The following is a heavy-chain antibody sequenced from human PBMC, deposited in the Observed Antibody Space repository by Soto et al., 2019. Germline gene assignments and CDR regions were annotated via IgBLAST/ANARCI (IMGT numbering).Heavy chain of an antibody. Sequence: PGGPLRLSCAASGFTFSSYGMHWVRQAPGKGLGWVAVIWYDESNKYYADSVKGRFTISRDNSKNSLYLQMNSLRAEDTAVYYCARDALRPDYYGMDVWGQGTTVTVSS. D-gene: IGHD5-12*01. J-gene: IGHJ6*02. V-gene: IGHV3-33*01. CDR2: IWYDESNK. CDR3: ARDALRPDYYGMDV. CDR1: GFTFSSYG.